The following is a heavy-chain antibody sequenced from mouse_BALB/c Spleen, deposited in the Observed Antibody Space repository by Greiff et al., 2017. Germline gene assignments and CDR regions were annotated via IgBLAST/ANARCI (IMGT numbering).Heavy chain of an antibody. CDR2: IYPSDSYT. V-gene: IGHV1-69*02. D-gene: IGHD2-12*01. J-gene: IGHJ4*01. Sequence: QVQLQQSGAELVRPGASVKLSCKASGYTFTSYWINWVKQRPGQGLEWIGNIYPSDSYTNYNQKFKDKATLTVDKSSSTAYMQLSSPTSEDSAVYYCTITSYYAMDYWGQGTSVTVSS. CDR1: GYTFTSYW. CDR3: TITSYYAMDY.